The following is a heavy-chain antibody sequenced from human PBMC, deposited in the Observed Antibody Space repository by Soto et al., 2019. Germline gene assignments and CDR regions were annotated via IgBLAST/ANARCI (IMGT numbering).Heavy chain of an antibody. CDR3: AREIGQHYFHKDV. V-gene: IGHV3-30-3*01. D-gene: IGHD3-10*01. CDR2: ISYDGSNE. J-gene: IGHJ6*02. Sequence: QVQLVESGGGVVQPGRSLRLSCAASGFTFSSYGMHWFRQAPGKGLEWVALISYDGSNEYYPDSVKGRFTISRDNSKNTLYLQMNSLRAEDTAVYYCAREIGQHYFHKDVWGQGTTVTVSS. CDR1: GFTFSSYG.